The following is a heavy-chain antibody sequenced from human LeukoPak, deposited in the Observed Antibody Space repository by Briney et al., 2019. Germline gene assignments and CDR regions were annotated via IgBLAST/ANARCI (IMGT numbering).Heavy chain of an antibody. CDR2: TYYRSKWYS. Sequence: SQTLSPTCDISGDSVSSNSAVWNWIRQSPSRGLEWLGRTYYRSKWYSDYAVSVKSRITINADTSKNQFSLQLNSVTPEDTAIYYCARGRSRSYSSSWYYDYWGQGTLVTVSS. V-gene: IGHV6-1*01. D-gene: IGHD6-13*01. CDR1: GDSVSSNSAV. J-gene: IGHJ4*02. CDR3: ARGRSRSYSSSWYYDY.